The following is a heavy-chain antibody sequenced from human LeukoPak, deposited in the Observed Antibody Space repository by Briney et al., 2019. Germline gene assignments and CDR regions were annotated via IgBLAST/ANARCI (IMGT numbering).Heavy chain of an antibody. D-gene: IGHD4-23*01. CDR3: ATSDYGGLDY. V-gene: IGHV3-21*01. CDR1: GFTFSSYS. CDR2: ISSSSSYI. Sequence: GGSLRLSCAASGFTFSSYSMNWVRQAPGKGLEWVSFISSSSSYIYYADSVKGRFTISRDNANNSLFLQMNSLRAEDTSVYYCATSDYGGLDYWGQGTLVTVSS. J-gene: IGHJ4*02.